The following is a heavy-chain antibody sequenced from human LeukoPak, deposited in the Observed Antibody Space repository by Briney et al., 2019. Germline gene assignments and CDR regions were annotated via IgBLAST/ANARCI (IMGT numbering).Heavy chain of an antibody. CDR3: ARAQRGCYKTYFDY. J-gene: IGHJ4*02. D-gene: IGHD5-24*01. V-gene: IGHV4-59*01. Sequence: PSGTLSLTCTVPGGSISNYYWSLIRQPPGRGLECICYVYYSASTNYNPSLKSRVTISVDTSKSQFSLNLTSVTTADTAVYYCARAQRGCYKTYFDYWGQGTLVTVSS. CDR2: VYYSAST. CDR1: GGSISNYY.